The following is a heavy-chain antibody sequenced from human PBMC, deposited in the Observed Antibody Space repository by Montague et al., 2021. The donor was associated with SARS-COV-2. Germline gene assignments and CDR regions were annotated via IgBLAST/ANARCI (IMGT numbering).Heavy chain of an antibody. V-gene: IGHV4-34*01. CDR3: ARVRYYGSGTSLGMDV. Sequence: SETLSLTCAVYGGSFSGYYWSWIRQPPEKGLEWIGEINQSGSTNYNPSHKSRVTISVDTSKNQFSLKLSSVTAADTAVYYCARVRYYGSGTSLGMDVWGQGTTVTVSS. J-gene: IGHJ6*02. CDR2: INQSGST. CDR1: GGSFSGYY. D-gene: IGHD3-10*01.